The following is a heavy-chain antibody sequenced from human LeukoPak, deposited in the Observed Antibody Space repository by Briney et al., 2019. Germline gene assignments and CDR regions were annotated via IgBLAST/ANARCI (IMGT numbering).Heavy chain of an antibody. D-gene: IGHD6-19*01. CDR2: ISSSGSPI. J-gene: IGHJ4*02. CDR3: ARGPSVGSGWSPDY. CDR1: GFTFKNYE. Sequence: GGSLRLSCAASGFTFKNYEMSWVRQAPGKGLEWVSYISSSGSPIYYADSVKGRFTISRDNAKNSLYLQMNSLRAEDTAVYYCARGPSVGSGWSPDYWGQGTLVTVSS. V-gene: IGHV3-48*03.